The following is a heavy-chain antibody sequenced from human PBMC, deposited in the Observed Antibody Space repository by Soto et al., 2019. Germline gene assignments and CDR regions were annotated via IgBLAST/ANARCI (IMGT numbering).Heavy chain of an antibody. D-gene: IGHD4-17*01. J-gene: IGHJ4*02. CDR1: GFTFNNYA. V-gene: IGHV3-23*01. CDR2: IGRPGGGT. CDR3: AKRSVTNTFYFDN. Sequence: HPGGSLRLSCAASGFTFNNYAIAFFRHVPGTGLEWVSSIGRPGGGTHYADSVRGRFTISRDDSKSTLYLQIDNLRADDTAIYYCAKRSVTNTFYFDNWGQGTLVTVSS.